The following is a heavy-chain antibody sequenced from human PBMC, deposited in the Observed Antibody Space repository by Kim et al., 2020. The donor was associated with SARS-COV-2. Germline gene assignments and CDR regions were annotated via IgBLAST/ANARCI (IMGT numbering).Heavy chain of an antibody. CDR2: SGNKASSHAT. V-gene: IGHV3-72*01. CDR3: CRGYSGGPIYAFDI. CDR1: RFSLSDHY. D-gene: IGHD6-19*01. Sequence: GGSLRLFCVTSRFSLSDHYIDWVRQGPGKGLEWVGRSGNKASSHATEYAASVRDRFIISRDDSRNSLYLQMNSLKTEDTAVYFCCRGYSGGPIYAFDIWGQGTGVPVSS. J-gene: IGHJ3*02.